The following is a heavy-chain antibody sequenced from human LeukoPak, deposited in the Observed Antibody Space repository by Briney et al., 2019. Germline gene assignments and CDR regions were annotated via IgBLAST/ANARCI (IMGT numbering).Heavy chain of an antibody. CDR1: GGSINSYY. CDR3: ARGGYYGSGNDFRFDP. V-gene: IGHV4-59*01. D-gene: IGHD3-10*01. J-gene: IGHJ5*02. CDR2: IHYTGST. Sequence: SETLSLTCTVSGGSINSYYWSWLRQPPGKGLECIGYIHYTGSTNYNPSLKSRVTISVDTSKNQFSLKPSSVTAADTAIYYCARGGYYGSGNDFRFDPWGQGTLVTVSS.